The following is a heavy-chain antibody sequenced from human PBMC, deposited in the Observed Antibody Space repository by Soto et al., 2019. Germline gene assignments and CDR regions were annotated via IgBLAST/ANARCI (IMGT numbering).Heavy chain of an antibody. D-gene: IGHD2-15*01. Sequence: QVQLVQSGAEVKMPGASVTVSCKASGYTFTTAGIAWVRQAPGQAPEWVGWISPNNGNRHLAQKFQGRVTMTTDTSTRYDYMELRSLRSDDTAVYYRARDDCCGATCYSCYYWGPGTLVNVSS. CDR3: ARDDCCGATCYSCYY. J-gene: IGHJ4*02. V-gene: IGHV1-18*01. CDR2: ISPNNGNR. CDR1: GYTFTTAG.